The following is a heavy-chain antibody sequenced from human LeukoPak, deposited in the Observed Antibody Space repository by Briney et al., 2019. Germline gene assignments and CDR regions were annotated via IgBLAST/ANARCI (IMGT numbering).Heavy chain of an antibody. D-gene: IGHD1-14*01. CDR2: IIPIFGTA. V-gene: IGHV1-69*13. Sequence: ASVKVSCKASGGTFSSYAISWVRQAPGQGLEWMGGIIPIFGTANYAQKLHGRLTITADESTSIAYMELSSLTSEDTALYFCARDVGPKEPAFQIWGQGTLIIVSS. CDR3: ARDVGPKEPAFQI. CDR1: GGTFSSYA. J-gene: IGHJ3*02.